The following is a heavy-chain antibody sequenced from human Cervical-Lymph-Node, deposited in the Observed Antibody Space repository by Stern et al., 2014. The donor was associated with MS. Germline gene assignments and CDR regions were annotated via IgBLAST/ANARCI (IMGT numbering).Heavy chain of an antibody. CDR2: INSDERST. J-gene: IGHJ3*02. Sequence: EVQLVESGGGFVQPGGSLRLSCAASGFTFSTYWMHWVRQAPGKGLVWVSRINSDERSTTYADSVKGRFSISRDNAKNTLYLQMNSLRAEDTAVYYCARGVMVAATYAFDIWGQGTMVTISS. CDR3: ARGVMVAATYAFDI. V-gene: IGHV3-74*01. D-gene: IGHD2-15*01. CDR1: GFTFSTYW.